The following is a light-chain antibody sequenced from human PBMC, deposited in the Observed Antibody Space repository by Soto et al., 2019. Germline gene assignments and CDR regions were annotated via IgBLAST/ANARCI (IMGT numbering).Light chain of an antibody. CDR2: EAS. Sequence: DIQMTQSPSSLSASVGDRVNISCRASQSISSWLAWYQQKPGKAPNLLIYEASSLESGVPSRFGGSRSGTEFTLTISSLQPEDFATYYCQQYNSYSWTFGQGTKVDIK. V-gene: IGKV1-5*03. J-gene: IGKJ1*01. CDR1: QSISSW. CDR3: QQYNSYSWT.